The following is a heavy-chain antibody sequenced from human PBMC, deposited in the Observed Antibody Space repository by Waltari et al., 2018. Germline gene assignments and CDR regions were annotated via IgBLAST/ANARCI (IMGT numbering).Heavy chain of an antibody. CDR1: GYPFTGYY. J-gene: IGHJ4*02. CDR2: INPNSGGT. Sequence: QVQLVQSGAEVKKPGASVKVSCKASGYPFTGYYMHWVRQATGQGLEWMGWINPNSGGTNYAQKFQGRVTMTRDTSISTAYMELSRLRSDDTAVYYCARASSDSSGYYYNDYWGQGTLVTVSS. V-gene: IGHV1-2*02. CDR3: ARASSDSSGYYYNDY. D-gene: IGHD3-22*01.